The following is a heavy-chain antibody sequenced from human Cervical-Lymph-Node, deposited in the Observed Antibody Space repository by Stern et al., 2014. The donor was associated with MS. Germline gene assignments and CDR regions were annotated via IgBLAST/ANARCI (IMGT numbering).Heavy chain of an antibody. CDR1: GYTFTSYY. D-gene: IGHD6-13*01. CDR3: ARGSSSFDY. V-gene: IGHV1-46*01. CDR2: INPSGITP. J-gene: IGHJ4*02. Sequence: QLQLVQSGAEVKKPGASLTVSCKASGYTFTSYYIHWVRQAPGQGLEWMGIINPSGITPTYAQKFYGRVTMTSDTSTTTVYLELNSLRSEDTAVYYCARGSSSFDYWGQGTLVTVSS.